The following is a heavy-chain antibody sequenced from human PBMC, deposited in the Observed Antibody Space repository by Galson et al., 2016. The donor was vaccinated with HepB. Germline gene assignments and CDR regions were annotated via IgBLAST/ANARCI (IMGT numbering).Heavy chain of an antibody. J-gene: IGHJ4*02. CDR1: GDSVSSNSAA. Sequence: CAISGDSVSSNSAAWNWIRQSPSRGLEWLGRTYYRSNWHYDYAVSVKGRITINPDTSKNQFSLQPNSVTPEDTAVYYCARVSLVTANIWTWSAVEYWGQGAPVTVSS. V-gene: IGHV6-1*01. CDR2: TYYRSNWHY. CDR3: ARVSLVTANIWTWSAVEY. D-gene: IGHD1-20*01.